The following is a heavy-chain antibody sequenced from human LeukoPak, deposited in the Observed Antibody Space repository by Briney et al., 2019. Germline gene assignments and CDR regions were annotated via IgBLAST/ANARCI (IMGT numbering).Heavy chain of an antibody. D-gene: IGHD6-19*01. V-gene: IGHV4-4*07. J-gene: IGHJ3*02. CDR3: AKGKYSSGWYLAFDI. CDR2: IYTSGST. Sequence: PSETLSLTCTVSGGSISSYYWSWIRQPAGKGLEWIGRIYTSGSTNYNPSLKSRATMSVDTSKNQFSLKLSSVTAADTAVYYCAKGKYSSGWYLAFDIWGQGTMVTVSS. CDR1: GGSISSYY.